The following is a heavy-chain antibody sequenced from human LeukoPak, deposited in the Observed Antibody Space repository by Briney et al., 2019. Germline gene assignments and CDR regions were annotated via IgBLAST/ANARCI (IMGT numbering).Heavy chain of an antibody. CDR2: VSYRGDT. CDR3: ARNHYLVTLDY. Sequence: PSETLSLTCAVSGGSTSINDYFWAWIRQSPGKGLEWIGSVSYRGDTYYNPSLQSRVTISVDTPKNQFSLRLNSVTAADTAVYYCARNHYLVTLDYWGQGTLVTVSS. V-gene: IGHV4-39*07. J-gene: IGHJ4*02. CDR1: GGSTSINDYF. D-gene: IGHD3-9*01.